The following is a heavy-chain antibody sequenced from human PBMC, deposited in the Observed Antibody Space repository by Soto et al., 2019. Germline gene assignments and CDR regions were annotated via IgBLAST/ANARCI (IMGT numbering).Heavy chain of an antibody. D-gene: IGHD1-26*01. CDR1: GYNFATYW. CDR3: ARPLGGSSPDALGF. J-gene: IGHJ3*01. CDR2: IYPGDSDT. V-gene: IGHV5-51*01. Sequence: PGESLKISCHGSGYNFATYWIGWVRQMSGKGLEWMGSIYPGDSDTRYSPSFQGQVIISVAKSTNTAYLQWSRLKASDSAVYYCARPLGGSSPDALGFWGQGTMVTVSS.